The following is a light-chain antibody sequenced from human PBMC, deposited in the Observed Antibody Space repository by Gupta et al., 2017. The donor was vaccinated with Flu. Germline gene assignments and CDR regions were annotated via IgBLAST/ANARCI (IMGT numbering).Light chain of an antibody. CDR3: QKYGSSPWT. CDR2: GAS. V-gene: IGKV3-20*01. CDR1: QSVSSSY. J-gene: IGKJ1*01. Sequence: IVLTQSPGTLSLSPGERATLSCRASQSVSSSYLAWYQQKPGQAPRLLIYGASSRATGIPDRFSGSGSGTDFTLTISRLEPEDFAVYYCQKYGSSPWTFGQGTKVEIK.